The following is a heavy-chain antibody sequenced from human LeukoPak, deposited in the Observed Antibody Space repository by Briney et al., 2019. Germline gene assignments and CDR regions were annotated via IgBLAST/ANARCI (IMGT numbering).Heavy chain of an antibody. CDR2: ISTSGDTT. Sequence: QSGESLRLSRAASGFTFSTYAMHWVRQAPGKGLEWVSIISTSGDTTYYAGSVKGRFTISRDNSKNTLFLQMNSLRAEDTAVYYCARGSPLSYYFDYWGQGTLVTVSS. D-gene: IGHD2/OR15-2a*01. CDR1: GFTFSTYA. V-gene: IGHV3-23*01. J-gene: IGHJ4*02. CDR3: ARGSPLSYYFDY.